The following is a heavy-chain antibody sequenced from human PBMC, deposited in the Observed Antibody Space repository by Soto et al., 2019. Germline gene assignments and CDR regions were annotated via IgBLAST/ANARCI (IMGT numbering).Heavy chain of an antibody. Sequence: QVQVVESGGGVVQPGRSLRLSCAGSGFTFSNYAMHWVRQAPGKGLEWVTVISYDGSNKYYGDSVKGRFTISRDNSKNTLYLQMNSLRAEDTAVYYCARGGADNCRGDCYIFDYWGQGTLVTVSS. CDR3: ARGGADNCRGDCYIFDY. J-gene: IGHJ4*02. D-gene: IGHD2-21*02. CDR2: ISYDGSNK. CDR1: GFTFSNYA. V-gene: IGHV3-30-3*01.